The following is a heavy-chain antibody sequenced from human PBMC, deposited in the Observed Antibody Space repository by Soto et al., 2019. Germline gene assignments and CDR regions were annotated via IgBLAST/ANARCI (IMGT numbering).Heavy chain of an antibody. CDR1: GFTFYKYT. Sequence: EVQLVEAGGGLVQSGVSLRLTCAASGFTFYKYTMNWVRQAPGKGLEWLSYISGGGGTMFYADSVKGRVTISRDNAKNSLYLQMDSLRAEDTAVYYCARDKSGSYSIDYWGQGTLVTVSS. CDR3: ARDKSGSYSIDY. D-gene: IGHD1-26*01. J-gene: IGHJ4*02. V-gene: IGHV3-48*04. CDR2: ISGGGGTM.